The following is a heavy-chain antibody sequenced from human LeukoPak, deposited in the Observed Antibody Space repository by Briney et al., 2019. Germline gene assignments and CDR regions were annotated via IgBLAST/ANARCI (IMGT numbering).Heavy chain of an antibody. V-gene: IGHV4-59*01. Sequence: PSETLSLTCTVSGGSISSYYWSWIRQPPGKGLEWIGYIYYSGSTNYNPSLKSRVTISVDTSKNQFSLKLSSVTAADTAVDYCARSVHRGPYYYDSSGYYFAFDIWGQGTMVAVSS. CDR2: IYYSGST. D-gene: IGHD3-22*01. CDR3: ARSVHRGPYYYDSSGYYFAFDI. J-gene: IGHJ3*02. CDR1: GGSISSYY.